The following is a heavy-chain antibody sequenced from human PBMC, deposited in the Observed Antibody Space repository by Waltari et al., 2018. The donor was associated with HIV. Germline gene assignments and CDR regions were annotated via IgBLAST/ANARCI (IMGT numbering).Heavy chain of an antibody. D-gene: IGHD5-12*01. J-gene: IGHJ6*04. CDR1: GFTFSAYA. CDR3: AKDRVSGDGRWDIYV. CDR2: SMDGRGK. Sequence: EVQLLESGGGLVQPGDSLTLSGAGSGFTFSAYAISWVRQTQGRGLEWFSGSMDGRGKYQTSAVQGRLTISRDNSQIVVYLRMNSLRVEDTGTYYCAKDRVSGDGRWDIYVWGEGITVTVSS. V-gene: IGHV3-23*01.